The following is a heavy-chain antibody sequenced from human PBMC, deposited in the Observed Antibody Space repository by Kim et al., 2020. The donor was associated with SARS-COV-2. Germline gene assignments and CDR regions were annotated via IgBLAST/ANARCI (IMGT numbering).Heavy chain of an antibody. Sequence: SETLSLTCAVSGGSISSSNWWSWVRQPQGKGLEWIGEIYHSGSTNYNPSLKSRVTISVDKSKNQFSLKLSSVTAADTAVYYCARDRGGYCSGGSCYSAQGWFDPWGQGTLVTVSS. CDR1: GGSISSSNW. J-gene: IGHJ5*02. CDR2: IYHSGST. CDR3: ARDRGGYCSGGSCYSAQGWFDP. V-gene: IGHV4-4*02. D-gene: IGHD2-15*01.